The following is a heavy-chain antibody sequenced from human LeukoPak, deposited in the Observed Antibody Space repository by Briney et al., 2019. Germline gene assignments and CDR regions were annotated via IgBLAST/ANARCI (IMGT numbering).Heavy chain of an antibody. V-gene: IGHV3-23*01. J-gene: IGHJ4*02. CDR2: ISSSGHST. D-gene: IGHD3-16*01. CDR1: GFTFTDYA. Sequence: PGGSLRLSCAASGFTFTDYAMSWVRQVPGKGLEWVSTISSSGHSTYYTDSVKGRFTVSRDNSKNTLYLQMNSLRAEDTAAYYCAKARGRGDYVWGSYLDYWGQGTLVTVSS. CDR3: AKARGRGDYVWGSYLDY.